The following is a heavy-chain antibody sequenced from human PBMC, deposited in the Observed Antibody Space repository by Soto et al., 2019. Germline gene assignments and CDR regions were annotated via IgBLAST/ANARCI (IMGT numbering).Heavy chain of an antibody. CDR3: AKGLYSGSYFDY. V-gene: IGHV3-23*01. J-gene: IGHJ4*02. CDR1: GFTFSSYG. D-gene: IGHD1-26*01. CDR2: ISGSGGST. Sequence: PGGSLRLSCAASGFTFSSYGMTWVRQAPGKGLEWVSTISGSGGSTYYADSVKGQFTISRDNSKNTLYLQMNSLRAEDTAVYYCAKGLYSGSYFDYWGKGTLVTVSS.